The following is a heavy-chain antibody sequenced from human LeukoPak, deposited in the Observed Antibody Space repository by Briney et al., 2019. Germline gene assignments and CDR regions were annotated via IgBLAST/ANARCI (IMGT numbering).Heavy chain of an antibody. CDR3: ARQFDGSHPNAFDI. CDR2: TWYDGSYK. V-gene: IGHV3-33*01. CDR1: GFTFSTYG. Sequence: GGSLRLSCVASGFTFSTYGMHWVRQAPGKRLEWVAVTWYDGSYKYYGDSVKGRFTISRDNSKNTLYLQMASLRVEDTAVYYCARQFDGSHPNAFDIWGQGTMVTVSS. J-gene: IGHJ3*02. D-gene: IGHD1-26*01.